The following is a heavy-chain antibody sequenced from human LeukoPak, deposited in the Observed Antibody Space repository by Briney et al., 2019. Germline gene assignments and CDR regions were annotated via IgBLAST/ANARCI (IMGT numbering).Heavy chain of an antibody. V-gene: IGHV1-46*03. CDR1: GYTFTSYY. CDR2: INPSGGST. Sequence: GASVKVSCKASGYTFTSYYMHWVRQAPGQGLEWMGMINPSGGSTSYAQKFQGRVTMTRDTSTSTVYMELSSLRSEDTAVYYCAGVREWELLKGNWFDPWGQGTLVTVSS. CDR3: AGVREWELLKGNWFDP. J-gene: IGHJ5*02. D-gene: IGHD1-26*01.